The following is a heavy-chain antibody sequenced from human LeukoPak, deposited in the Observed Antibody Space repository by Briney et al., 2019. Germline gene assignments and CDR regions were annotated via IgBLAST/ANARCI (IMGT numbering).Heavy chain of an antibody. J-gene: IGHJ4*02. Sequence: LAGGSLRLSCAASGFTLSSYWMHWVRHAPGKGLVWVSRINSDGSSTIYADSVKGRFTISRDNAKNTLYLQMNSLRAEDTAVYYCARGVAGYCTNGVCYPLDYWGQGTLVTVSS. CDR2: INSDGSST. CDR1: GFTLSSYW. D-gene: IGHD2-8*01. CDR3: ARGVAGYCTNGVCYPLDY. V-gene: IGHV3-74*01.